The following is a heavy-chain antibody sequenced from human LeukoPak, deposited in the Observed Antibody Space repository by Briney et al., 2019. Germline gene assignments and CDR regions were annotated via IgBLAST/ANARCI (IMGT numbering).Heavy chain of an antibody. CDR3: ARHEARSSWGPFDY. CDR1: GYSFTTYW. J-gene: IGHJ4*02. D-gene: IGHD6-6*01. CDR2: IQPGNPDI. Sequence: GESLKISCQGSGYSFTTYWIGWVRQVPGEGLEWMGIIQPGNPDIRYSPSFQGQVTISADQSITTAYLQWSSLKASDTAIYYCARHEARSSWGPFDYWGLGTLVTVSS. V-gene: IGHV5-51*01.